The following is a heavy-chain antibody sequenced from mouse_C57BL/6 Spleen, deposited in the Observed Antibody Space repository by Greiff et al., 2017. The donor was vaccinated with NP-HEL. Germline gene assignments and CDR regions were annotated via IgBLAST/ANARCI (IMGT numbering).Heavy chain of an antibody. CDR3: ARGDYGSSYGYYFDY. D-gene: IGHD1-1*01. Sequence: QVQLQQPGAELVRPGSSVKLSCKASGYTFTSYWMHWVKQRPIQGLEWIGNIDPSDSETHYNQKFKDKATLTVDKSSSTAYMQLSSLTSEDSAVYYCARGDYGSSYGYYFDYWGQGTTLTVSS. CDR1: GYTFTSYW. V-gene: IGHV1-52*01. J-gene: IGHJ2*01. CDR2: IDPSDSET.